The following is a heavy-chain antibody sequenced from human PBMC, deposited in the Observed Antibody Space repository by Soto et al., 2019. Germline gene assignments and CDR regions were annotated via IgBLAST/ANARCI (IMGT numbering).Heavy chain of an antibody. J-gene: IGHJ6*02. CDR2: IKQDGSEK. V-gene: IGHV3-7*01. CDR1: GFTFSSYW. Sequence: GSLRLSCAASGFTFSSYWMSWVRQAPGKGLEWVANIKQDGSEKYYVDSVKGRFTISRDNAKNSLYLQMNSLRAEDTAVYYCARLDVCTNGVCYPYYYYGMDVWGQGTTVTVSS. CDR3: ARLDVCTNGVCYPYYYYGMDV. D-gene: IGHD2-8*01.